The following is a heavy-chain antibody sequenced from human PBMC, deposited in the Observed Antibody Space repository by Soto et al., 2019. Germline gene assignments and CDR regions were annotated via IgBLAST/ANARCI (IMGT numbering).Heavy chain of an antibody. CDR2: INHSGST. J-gene: IGHJ5*02. D-gene: IGHD2-8*02. V-gene: IGHV4-34*01. CDR1: GGSFSGYY. CDR3: ARGDFGGVFTPLNWFDP. Sequence: SETLSLTCAVYGGSFSGYYWSWIRQPPGKGLEWIGEINHSGSTNYNPSLKSRVTISVDTSKNQFSLKLSSVTAADTAVYYCARGDFGGVFTPLNWFDPWGQGTLVTVSS.